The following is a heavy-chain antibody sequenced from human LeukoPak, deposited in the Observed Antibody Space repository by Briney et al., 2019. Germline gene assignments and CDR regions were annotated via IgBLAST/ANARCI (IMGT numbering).Heavy chain of an antibody. CDR1: GFTFSSYA. CDR2: ISSSGSTI. D-gene: IGHD3-10*02. Sequence: GGSLRLSCAASGFTFSSYAMSGVRQAPGKGREWGSYISSSGSTIYYADSVKGRVTISRGNAKNSLYLQMNSLRAEDTAVYYCAELGITMIGGVWGKGTTVTISS. J-gene: IGHJ6*04. V-gene: IGHV3-48*03. CDR3: AELGITMIGGV.